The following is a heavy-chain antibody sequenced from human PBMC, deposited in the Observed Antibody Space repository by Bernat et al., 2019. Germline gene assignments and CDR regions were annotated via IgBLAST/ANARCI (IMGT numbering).Heavy chain of an antibody. Sequence: EVQLVQSGAEVKKPGESLKISCKGSGYSFTSYWIGWVRQMPGKGLEWMGIIYPGDSDTRYSPSFPGQATIPAAKSTSPAYLQWSSLTASDTAMYYCARLSSVGPQAAAGTFPNAFDIWGQGTMVTVSS. V-gene: IGHV5-51*01. CDR3: ARLSSVGPQAAAGTFPNAFDI. CDR2: IYPGDSDT. J-gene: IGHJ3*02. D-gene: IGHD6-13*01. CDR1: GYSFTSYW.